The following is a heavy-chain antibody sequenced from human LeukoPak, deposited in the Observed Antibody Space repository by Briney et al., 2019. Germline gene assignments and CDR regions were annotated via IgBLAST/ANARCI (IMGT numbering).Heavy chain of an antibody. Sequence: GGSLRLSCAASGFTFSNYGMNWVRQAPGKGLEWVSYISSTSSTINYADFVKGRFTISRDKNSLYLQMNSMRAEDTDVYYCARGGSSRPDYWGQGTLVTVSS. J-gene: IGHJ4*02. V-gene: IGHV3-48*01. CDR2: ISSTSSTI. CDR3: ARGGSSRPDY. CDR1: GFTFSNYG.